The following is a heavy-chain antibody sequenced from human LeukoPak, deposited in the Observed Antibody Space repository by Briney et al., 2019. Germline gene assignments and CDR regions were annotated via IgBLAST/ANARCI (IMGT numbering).Heavy chain of an antibody. CDR2: ISSSAGTI. CDR1: AFTFSDYY. CDR3: ARDRGYSSGPFDI. Sequence: GGSLRLSCAASAFTFSDYYMSCIRQAPGKELEWLSYISSSAGTIYYADSVKDRFTISRDNAKNSLYLQMNSLRPEDTAVYYCARDRGYSSGPFDIWGQGTMVTVSS. V-gene: IGHV3-11*01. J-gene: IGHJ3*02. D-gene: IGHD3-16*02.